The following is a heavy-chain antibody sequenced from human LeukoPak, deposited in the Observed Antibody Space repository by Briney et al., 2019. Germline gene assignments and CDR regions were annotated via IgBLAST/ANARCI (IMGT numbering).Heavy chain of an antibody. Sequence: SETLSLTCTVSGGSISSSSYYWGWIRQPPGKGLECIGSISYRGSTYYNPSLKSQVTISVDTSKNQFSLKLSSVTAADTAVYYCARIYYYYYYMDVWGKGTMVTVSS. CDR1: GGSISSSSYY. J-gene: IGHJ6*03. CDR3: ARIYYYYYYMDV. CDR2: ISYRGST. V-gene: IGHV4-39*07.